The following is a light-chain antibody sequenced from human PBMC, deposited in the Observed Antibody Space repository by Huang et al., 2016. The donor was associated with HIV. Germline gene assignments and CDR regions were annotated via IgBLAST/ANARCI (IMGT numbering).Light chain of an antibody. CDR2: GAS. Sequence: EIQMTQSPGTLCVSPGERVTLYCRARQSVGSSLAWFQHKPGQAPRLVIYGASTRATDIPVRFSGSGSGKEFTLSINSLQSEDYAVYYCQQYSNMNTFGQGTRLEIK. V-gene: IGKV3-15*01. CDR1: QSVGSS. J-gene: IGKJ2*01. CDR3: QQYSNMNT.